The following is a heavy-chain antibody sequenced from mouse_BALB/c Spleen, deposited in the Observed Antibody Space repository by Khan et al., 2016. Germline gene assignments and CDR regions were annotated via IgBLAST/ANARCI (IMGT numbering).Heavy chain of an antibody. D-gene: IGHD2-14*01. V-gene: IGHV1-80*01. CDR2: IYPGDGDT. CDR1: DYAFSRYW. J-gene: IGHJ3*01. Sequence: QMQLEESGAELVRPGSSVKISCKASDYAFSRYWMNWVKQRPGQGLEWIGQIYPGDGDTNYNGKFKGKATLTADKFSSTAYMQLSSLTSEDSAVYFCARGTPFAYWGQGTLVTVSA. CDR3: ARGTPFAY.